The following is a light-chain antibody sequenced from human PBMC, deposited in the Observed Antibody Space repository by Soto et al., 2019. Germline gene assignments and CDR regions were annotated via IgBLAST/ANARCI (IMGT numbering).Light chain of an antibody. CDR3: SSYTSSSHVV. J-gene: IGLJ2*01. Sequence: QSVLTQPASVSGSPGQSITISCTGTSSDVGGYNYVSWYQQHPGKAPKLMIYDVSNRPSGVSNRFSGSKSGNTASLTISGLQAEDEADYYCSSYTSSSHVVFGGGTKVTDL. V-gene: IGLV2-14*01. CDR1: SSDVGGYNY. CDR2: DVS.